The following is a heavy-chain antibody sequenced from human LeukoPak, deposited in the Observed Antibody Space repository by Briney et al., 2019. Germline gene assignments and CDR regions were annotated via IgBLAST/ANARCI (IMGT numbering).Heavy chain of an antibody. CDR2: IRSSVYGGTI. Sequence: PGGSLRLSCTTAGFTFGDYAMSWVRQAPGKGLEWVAFIRSSVYGGTIEYAASVKGRFTISRDDSRSVASLQMTSLKTEDTAMYYCAREGRYSYGYGYFDYWGQGILVTVSS. CDR3: AREGRYSYGYGYFDY. J-gene: IGHJ4*02. CDR1: GFTFGDYA. V-gene: IGHV3-49*04. D-gene: IGHD5-18*01.